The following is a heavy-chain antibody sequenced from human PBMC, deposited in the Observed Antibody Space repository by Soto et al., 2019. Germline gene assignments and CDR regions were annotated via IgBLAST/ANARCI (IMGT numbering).Heavy chain of an antibody. V-gene: IGHV3-30-3*01. Sequence: GGSLRLSCAASGFTFSSYAMHWVRQAPGKGLEWVAVISYDGSNKYYADSVKGRFTISRDNSKNTLYLQMNSLRAEDTAVYYCARVAVAAYFYYFDYWGQGTLVTVSS. CDR1: GFTFSSYA. D-gene: IGHD6-19*01. CDR3: ARVAVAAYFYYFDY. CDR2: ISYDGSNK. J-gene: IGHJ4*02.